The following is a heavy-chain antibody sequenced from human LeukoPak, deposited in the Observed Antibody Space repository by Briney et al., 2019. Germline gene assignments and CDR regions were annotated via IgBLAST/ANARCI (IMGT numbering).Heavy chain of an antibody. J-gene: IGHJ6*03. CDR2: IYTSGST. CDR1: GGSISSYY. D-gene: IGHD6-19*01. V-gene: IGHV4-4*07. Sequence: PSETLSLTCTVSGGSISSYYWSWIRQPAGKGLEWIGRIYTSGSTNYNPSLKSRVTMSVDTSKNQFSLKLSSVTAADTAVYYCARGIAVAGPYYYYYMDVWGKGTTVTVSS. CDR3: ARGIAVAGPYYYYYMDV.